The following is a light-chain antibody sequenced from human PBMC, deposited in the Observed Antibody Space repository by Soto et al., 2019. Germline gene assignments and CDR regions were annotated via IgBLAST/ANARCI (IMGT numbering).Light chain of an antibody. CDR2: GAS. V-gene: IGKV3-20*01. CDR1: QSISSSY. CDR3: QQYVSSPRT. J-gene: IGKJ1*01. Sequence: EIVLTQSPGTLSLSPGERATLSCRASQSISSSYLAWYQQKPGQAPRPLIYGASSRATGIPDRFSGSGSGTDFTLTISRLEPEDFAVYYCQQYVSSPRTFGQGTKV.